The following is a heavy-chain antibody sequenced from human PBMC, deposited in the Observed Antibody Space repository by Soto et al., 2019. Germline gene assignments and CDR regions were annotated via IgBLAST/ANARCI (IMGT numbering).Heavy chain of an antibody. D-gene: IGHD2-21*02. Sequence: ESEGGLVQPGGSLRLSCEASGFIFTTSDMSWVRQAPGKGLEWISSITITGDTTHYADSVKGRFTISRDNSRNTVYLQMNSLRVHDTAVYYCARGGGGDHGYWGQGTLVAVSS. CDR2: ITITGDTT. J-gene: IGHJ4*02. V-gene: IGHV3-23*01. CDR1: GFIFTTSD. CDR3: ARGGGGDHGY.